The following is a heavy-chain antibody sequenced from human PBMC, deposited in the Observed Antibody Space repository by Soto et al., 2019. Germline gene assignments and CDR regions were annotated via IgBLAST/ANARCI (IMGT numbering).Heavy chain of an antibody. CDR1: GAALNSGNYY. Sequence: TLSLTGRVSGAALNSGNYYWSWIRQVPGKGLEWIGHIYVTGAVDYNPSLRDRITISQDTSERQFSLNLRLVTAADTAVYYCERLRIATNNYKWFDPWGQGTLVTVYS. CDR3: ERLRIATNNYKWFDP. D-gene: IGHD2-21*01. CDR2: IYVTGAV. V-gene: IGHV4-31*03. J-gene: IGHJ5*02.